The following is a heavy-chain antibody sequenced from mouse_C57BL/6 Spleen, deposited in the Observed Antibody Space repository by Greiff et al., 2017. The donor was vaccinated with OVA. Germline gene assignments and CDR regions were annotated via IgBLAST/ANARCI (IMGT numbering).Heavy chain of an antibody. D-gene: IGHD1-1*01. J-gene: IGHJ2*01. Sequence: QVQLQQPGAELVKPGASVKLSCKASGYTFTSYWMHWVKQRPGQGLEWIGAIYPGNGDTSYNQKFKGKATLTVDKSSSTAYMELRSLTSEDSAVYYCTRRGPITTVVDYWGQGTTLTVSS. V-gene: IGHV1-64*01. CDR1: GYTFTSYW. CDR3: TRRGPITTVVDY. CDR2: IYPGNGDT.